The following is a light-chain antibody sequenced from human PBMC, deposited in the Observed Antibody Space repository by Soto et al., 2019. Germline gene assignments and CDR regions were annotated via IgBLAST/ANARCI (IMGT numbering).Light chain of an antibody. CDR1: SSNIGAGYG. Sequence: QSVLTQPPSVSGAPGQRVTISGTGNSSNIGAGYGVHWYQQLPGTAPKLLIYVNSNRPSGVPDRFSGSKSGTSASLAITGLQAEDEADYYCQSYDSSLSGWVFGGGTKLTVL. V-gene: IGLV1-40*01. CDR2: VNS. CDR3: QSYDSSLSGWV. J-gene: IGLJ3*02.